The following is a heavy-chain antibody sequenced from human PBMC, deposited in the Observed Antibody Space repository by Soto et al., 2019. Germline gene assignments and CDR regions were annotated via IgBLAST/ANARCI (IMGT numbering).Heavy chain of an antibody. CDR1: GGSISSYY. CDR3: ARGAYCGGDCYSPAAAEYFQH. J-gene: IGHJ1*01. V-gene: IGHV4-59*01. D-gene: IGHD2-21*02. Sequence: SETLSLTCTVSGGSISSYYWSWIRQPPGKGLEWIGYIYYSGSTNYNPSLKSRVTISVDTSKNQFSLKLSSVTAADTAVYYCARGAYCGGDCYSPAAAEYFQHWGQGTLVTVSS. CDR2: IYYSGST.